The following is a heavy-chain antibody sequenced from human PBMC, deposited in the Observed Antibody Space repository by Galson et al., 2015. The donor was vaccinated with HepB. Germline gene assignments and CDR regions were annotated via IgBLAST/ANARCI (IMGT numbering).Heavy chain of an antibody. V-gene: IGHV4-31*03. CDR3: ARAGNTIFGVVIRD. CDR1: GGSISSGGYY. Sequence: TLSLTCTVSGGSISSGGYYWSWIRQHPGKGLEWIRYIYYSGSTYYNPSLKSRVTISVDTSKNQFSLKLSSVTAADTAVYYCARAGNTIFGVVIRDWGQGTLVTVSS. J-gene: IGHJ4*02. D-gene: IGHD3-3*01. CDR2: IYYSGST.